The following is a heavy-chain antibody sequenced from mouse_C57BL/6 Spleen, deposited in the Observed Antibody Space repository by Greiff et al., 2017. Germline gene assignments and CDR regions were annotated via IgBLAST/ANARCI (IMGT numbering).Heavy chain of an antibody. CDR1: GYTFTSYT. J-gene: IGHJ2*01. CDR3: ARSWDYDYAYFDY. CDR2: INPSSGYT. Sequence: QVQLKESWAELARPGASVKMSCKASGYTFTSYTMHWVKQRPGQGLEWIGYINPSSGYTKYNQKFKDKATLTADKSSSTAYMQLSSLTSEDSAVYYCARSWDYDYAYFDYWGQGTTLTVSS. V-gene: IGHV1-4*01. D-gene: IGHD2-4*01.